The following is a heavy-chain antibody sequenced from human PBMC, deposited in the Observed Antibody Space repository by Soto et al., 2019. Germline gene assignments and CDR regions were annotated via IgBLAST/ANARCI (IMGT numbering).Heavy chain of an antibody. D-gene: IGHD3-22*01. CDR2: IYHSGST. CDR1: GGSISSSNW. J-gene: IGHJ3*01. V-gene: IGHV4-4*02. Sequence: QVQLQESGPGLVKPSGTLSLTCAVSGGSISSSNWWSWVRQPPGKGLEWIGEIYHSGSTNYNPSLKSRVTNSVDKSKNQFSLKLSSVTAADTAVYYCAELPYDSSGYYAFDVWGQGTMVTVSS. CDR3: AELPYDSSGYYAFDV.